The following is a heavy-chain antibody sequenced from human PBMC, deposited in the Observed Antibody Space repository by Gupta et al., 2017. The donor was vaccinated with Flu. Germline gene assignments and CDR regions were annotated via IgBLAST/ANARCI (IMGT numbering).Heavy chain of an antibody. J-gene: IGHJ6*04. CDR1: GIRFNDYT. V-gene: IGHV3-11*01. CDR2: ISSSGKTI. CDR3: AIRKDLSMDV. Sequence: QVQRLPSGAKFVTTVGSMILSCAAPGIRFNDYTLSWIRPAHGTGLEWVSYISSSGKTIFYADSVKGRFTIYRDNTKNALYLQVNSLGAEDTAMYYCAIRKDLSMDVWGKGTTVTVSS.